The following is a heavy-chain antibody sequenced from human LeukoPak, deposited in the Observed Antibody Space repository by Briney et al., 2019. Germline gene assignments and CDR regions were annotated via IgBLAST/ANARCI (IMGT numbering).Heavy chain of an antibody. CDR2: IYYSGST. V-gene: IGHV4-39*01. CDR1: GGSISSSSYY. CDR3: ARIGSGSYYSAG. D-gene: IGHD3-10*01. J-gene: IGHJ4*02. Sequence: PSETLSLTCTVSGGSISSSSYYWGWIRQPPGKGLEWIGSIYYSGSTYYNPSLKSRVTMSVDTSKNQFSLKLSSVTAADTAVYYCARIGSGSYYSAGWGQGTLVTVSS.